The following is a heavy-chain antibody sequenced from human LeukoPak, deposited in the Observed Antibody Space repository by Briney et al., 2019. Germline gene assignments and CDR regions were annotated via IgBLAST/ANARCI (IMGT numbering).Heavy chain of an antibody. Sequence: PSQTLSLTCTVSGGSISSGSYYWRWIRQPAGKGLEWIGRIYTSGSTNYNPSLKSRVTISVDTSKNQFSLKLSSVTAADTAVYYCARDLGWLLAFDIWGQGTMVTVSS. CDR1: GGSISSGSYY. D-gene: IGHD3-3*01. J-gene: IGHJ3*02. CDR2: IYTSGST. V-gene: IGHV4-61*02. CDR3: ARDLGWLLAFDI.